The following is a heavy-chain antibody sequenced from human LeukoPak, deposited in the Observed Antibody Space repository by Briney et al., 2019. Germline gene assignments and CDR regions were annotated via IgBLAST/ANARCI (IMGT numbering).Heavy chain of an antibody. V-gene: IGHV1-2*02. CDR3: ARDEGQLWFDY. J-gene: IGHJ4*02. Sequence: GASVKVSCKASGYTFTAYYLHWVRQAPGQGLEWMGWINPNTGGTNYAQKFHGRVTMTRDTSIGTAYMELSRLRSDDTAVYYCARDEGQLWFDYWGQGNLVTVSS. CDR1: GYTFTAYY. CDR2: INPNTGGT. D-gene: IGHD5-18*01.